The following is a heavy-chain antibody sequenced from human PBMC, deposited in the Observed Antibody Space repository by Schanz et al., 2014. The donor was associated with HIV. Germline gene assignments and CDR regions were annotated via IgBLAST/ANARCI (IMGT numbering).Heavy chain of an antibody. V-gene: IGHV1-69*01. CDR3: ANEGLTGFIDY. Sequence: QVQLVQSGAEVKKPGSSVKVSCKASGGSFSSHAFSWVRQAPGQGLEWMGGIIPIFATTNYAQRFQGRVTITADESTSTAYMELSGLRSEDTAVYYCANEGLTGFIDYWGQGTLVTVSS. CDR2: IIPIFATT. CDR1: GGSFSSHA. D-gene: IGHD6-25*01. J-gene: IGHJ4*02.